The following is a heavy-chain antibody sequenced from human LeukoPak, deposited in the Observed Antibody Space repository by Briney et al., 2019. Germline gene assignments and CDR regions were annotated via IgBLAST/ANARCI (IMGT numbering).Heavy chain of an antibody. D-gene: IGHD5-18*01. Sequence: GGSLRLSCAASGFTFSSYAMGWVRQAPGKGLEWVSAITASGGNTYYAGSVKGRFTISRDNSKNTLYLQVNSLRAEDTAVYYCSKGNGYSYGRYYFDYWGQGTLVTVSS. CDR3: SKGNGYSYGRYYFDY. CDR1: GFTFSSYA. CDR2: ITASGGNT. V-gene: IGHV3-23*01. J-gene: IGHJ4*02.